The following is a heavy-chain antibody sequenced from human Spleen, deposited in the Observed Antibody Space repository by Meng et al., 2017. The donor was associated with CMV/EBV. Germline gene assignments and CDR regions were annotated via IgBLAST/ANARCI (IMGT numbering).Heavy chain of an antibody. CDR2: IYYSGST. Sequence: CNSSSSYYWGWIRQPPGKGLEWIGSIYYSGSTYYNPSLKSRVTISVDTSKNQFSLKLSSVTAADTAVYYCAREGRYCSSTSCAGFQHWGQGTLVTVSS. CDR1: CNSSSSYY. CDR3: AREGRYCSSTSCAGFQH. V-gene: IGHV4-39*07. D-gene: IGHD2-2*01. J-gene: IGHJ1*01.